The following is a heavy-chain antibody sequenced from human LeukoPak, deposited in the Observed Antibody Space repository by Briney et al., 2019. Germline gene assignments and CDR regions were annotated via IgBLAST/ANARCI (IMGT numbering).Heavy chain of an antibody. J-gene: IGHJ4*02. CDR1: GGSISSYY. CDR3: SAYSSSWYVGY. D-gene: IGHD6-13*01. V-gene: IGHV4-59*12. CDR2: IYYSGST. Sequence: SETLSLTCTVSGGSISSYYWSWIRQPPGKGLEWIGYIYYSGSTNYNPSLKSRVTISVDTSKNQFSLKLSSVTAADTAVYYCSAYSSSWYVGYWGQGTLVTVSS.